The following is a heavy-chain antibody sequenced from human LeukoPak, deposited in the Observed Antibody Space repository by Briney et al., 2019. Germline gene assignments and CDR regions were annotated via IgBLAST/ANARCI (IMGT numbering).Heavy chain of an antibody. CDR3: AKALGRFIAVAGTGAFDI. CDR1: GFTFDDYA. D-gene: IGHD6-19*01. Sequence: GGSLRLSCAASGFTFDDYAMHWVRQAPGKGLEWVSGISWNSGSIGYADSVKGRFTISRDNAKNSLYLQMNSLRAEDMALYYCAKALGRFIAVAGTGAFDIWGQGTMVTVSS. V-gene: IGHV3-9*03. CDR2: ISWNSGSI. J-gene: IGHJ3*02.